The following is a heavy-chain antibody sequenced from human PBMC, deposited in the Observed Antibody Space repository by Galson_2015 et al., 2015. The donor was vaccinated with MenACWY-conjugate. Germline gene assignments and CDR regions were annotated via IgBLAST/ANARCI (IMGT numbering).Heavy chain of an antibody. J-gene: IGHJ4*02. Sequence: SVKVSCKASGYTFSNYGISWVRQAPGQGLEWMGWISAYNGKTNYAQKFQGRLTMTTDTSTSTGYMELRSLTSDDTAVYYCARDQPLTGVHDDWGQGTLVTVSS. CDR2: ISAYNGKT. CDR1: GYTFSNYG. D-gene: IGHD7-27*01. V-gene: IGHV1-18*01. CDR3: ARDQPLTGVHDD.